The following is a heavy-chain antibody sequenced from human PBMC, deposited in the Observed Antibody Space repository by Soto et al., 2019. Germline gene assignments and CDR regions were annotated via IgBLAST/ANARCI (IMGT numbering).Heavy chain of an antibody. J-gene: IGHJ4*01. CDR3: GKVSAGGQARHPVDC. CDR1: GGSFSSYA. D-gene: IGHD6-6*01. V-gene: IGHV3-23*01. Sequence: WGTLRLSFAASGGSFSSYAMSWVRQAPGKGLEWVSAISVDVGITYYADSVKGRFTISRDNSKNTLYLQMKSLRAEDTAVYYFGKVSAGGQARHPVDCRGHRTLVTV. CDR2: ISVDVGIT.